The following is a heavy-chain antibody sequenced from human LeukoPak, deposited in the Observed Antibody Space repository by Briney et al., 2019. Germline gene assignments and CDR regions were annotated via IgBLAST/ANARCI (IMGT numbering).Heavy chain of an antibody. D-gene: IGHD6-13*01. CDR1: GFTFSNHG. V-gene: IGHV3-7*02. J-gene: IGHJ4*02. CDR2: IKQDGSEK. CDR3: ARGFGSSWYMYYFDY. Sequence: QPGGSLRLSCSASGFTFSNHGMSWVRQAPGKGLEWVANIKQDGSEKYYVDSVKGRFTISRDNAKNSLYLQMNSLRAEDTAVYYCARGFGSSWYMYYFDYWGQGTLVTVSS.